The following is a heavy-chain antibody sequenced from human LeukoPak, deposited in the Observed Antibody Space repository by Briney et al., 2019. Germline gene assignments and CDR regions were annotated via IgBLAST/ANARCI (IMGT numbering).Heavy chain of an antibody. CDR3: ARRGSWFDY. Sequence: GGSLRLSCAASGFTFSSYWMHWVRQAPGKGLEWVSSISSSSSYIYYADSVKGRFTISRDNAKNSLYLQMNSLRAEDTAVYYCARRGSWFDYWGQGTLVTVSS. J-gene: IGHJ4*02. V-gene: IGHV3-21*01. D-gene: IGHD3-16*01. CDR1: GFTFSSYW. CDR2: ISSSSSYI.